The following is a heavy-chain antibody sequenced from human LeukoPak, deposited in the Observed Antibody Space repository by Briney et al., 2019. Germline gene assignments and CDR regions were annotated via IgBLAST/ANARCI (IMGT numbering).Heavy chain of an antibody. J-gene: IGHJ6*03. CDR1: GFTFSSYW. CDR2: INSDGSST. D-gene: IGHD3-3*01. Sequence: GGSLRLSCAASGFTFSSYWMHWVRQAPGKGLVWVSRINSDGSSTSYADSVKGRFTISRDNAKNTLYLQMNSLRAEDTAVYCCATIFGVPSSGGNYYMDVWGKGTTVTVSS. CDR3: ATIFGVPSSGGNYYMDV. V-gene: IGHV3-74*01.